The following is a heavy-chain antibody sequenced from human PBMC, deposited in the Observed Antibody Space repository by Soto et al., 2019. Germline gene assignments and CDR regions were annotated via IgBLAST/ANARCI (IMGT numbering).Heavy chain of an antibody. D-gene: IGHD6-13*01. CDR1: GFTFDDYA. CDR2: ISWNSGSI. J-gene: IGHJ4*02. CDR3: AKDMGVRYSSSWYYFDY. Sequence: EVQLVESGGGLVQPGRSLRLSCAASGFTFDDYAMHWVRQAPGKGLEWVSGISWNSGSIGYADSVKGRFTISRDNAKNSLYLQMNSLRAEDTALYYCAKDMGVRYSSSWYYFDYWGQGTLVTVSS. V-gene: IGHV3-9*01.